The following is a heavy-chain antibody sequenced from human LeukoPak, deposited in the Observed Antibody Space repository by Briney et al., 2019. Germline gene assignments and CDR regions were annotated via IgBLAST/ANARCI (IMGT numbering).Heavy chain of an antibody. Sequence: GESLKISCKGSGYSFTSYWIGWVRQMPGKGLEWMGIIYPVESDTRYSPSFQGQVTISADKSISTACLQWSSLKASDTAMYYCARLLSGTGYNWFDPWSQGTLVTVPA. D-gene: IGHD1-7*01. V-gene: IGHV5-51*01. J-gene: IGHJ5*02. CDR1: GYSFTSYW. CDR2: IYPVESDT. CDR3: ARLLSGTGYNWFDP.